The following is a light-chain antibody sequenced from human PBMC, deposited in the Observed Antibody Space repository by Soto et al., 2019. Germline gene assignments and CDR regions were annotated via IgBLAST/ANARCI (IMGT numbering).Light chain of an antibody. Sequence: QSALTQPPSASGSPGQSVAISCTGTSSDVVAYNYVSWYQQHPGKAPKLMIYEVSKRPSGVPDRFSGSKSGNTASLTVSGLQAEDEADYYCCSYAGSNNFRIFGGGTKVTVL. CDR2: EVS. CDR1: SSDVVAYNY. J-gene: IGLJ2*01. V-gene: IGLV2-8*01. CDR3: CSYAGSNNFRI.